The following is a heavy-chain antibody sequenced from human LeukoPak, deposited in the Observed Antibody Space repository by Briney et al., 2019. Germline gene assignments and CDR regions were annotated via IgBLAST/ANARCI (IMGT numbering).Heavy chain of an antibody. V-gene: IGHV3-11*04. D-gene: IGHD6-13*01. Sequence: GGSLRLSCAASGFTFSDYYMSWFRQAPGKGLEWVSSISTTGSNKYYADSLKGRFTISRDDAKNSLYLQMNSLRAEDTAVYYCARDSSSWYPEDAFDIWGQGTMVTVSS. CDR3: ARDSSSWYPEDAFDI. J-gene: IGHJ3*02. CDR2: ISTTGSNK. CDR1: GFTFSDYY.